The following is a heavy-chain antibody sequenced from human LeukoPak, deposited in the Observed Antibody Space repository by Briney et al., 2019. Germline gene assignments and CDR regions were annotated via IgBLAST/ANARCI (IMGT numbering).Heavy chain of an antibody. D-gene: IGHD4-17*01. CDR2: ISWNSGSA. V-gene: IGHV3-9*01. CDR3: ARYDDYGFYAFDI. Sequence: GRSLRLSCAASGFTFDDYSMHWVRQAPGKGLEWVSGISWNSGSAGYADSVRGRFTISRDNAKNSLYLQMNSLRAEDTAVYYCARYDDYGFYAFDIWGQGTMVTVSS. J-gene: IGHJ3*02. CDR1: GFTFDDYS.